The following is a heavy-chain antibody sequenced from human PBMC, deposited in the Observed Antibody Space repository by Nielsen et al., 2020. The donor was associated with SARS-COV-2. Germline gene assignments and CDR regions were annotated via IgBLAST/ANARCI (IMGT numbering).Heavy chain of an antibody. CDR2: ISSSGSTI. D-gene: IGHD3-22*01. CDR1: GFTFSSYG. CDR3: ARGRIVVVITTFWDDAFDI. V-gene: IGHV3-48*04. Sequence: GGSLRLSCAASGFTFSSYGMHWVRQAPGKGLEWVSYISSSGSTIYYADSVKGRFTISRDNAKNSLYLQMNSLRAEDTAVYYCARGRIVVVITTFWDDAFDIWGQGTMVTVSS. J-gene: IGHJ3*02.